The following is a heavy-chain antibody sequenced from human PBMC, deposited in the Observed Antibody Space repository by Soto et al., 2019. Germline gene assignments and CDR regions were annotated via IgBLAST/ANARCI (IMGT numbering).Heavy chain of an antibody. J-gene: IGHJ4*02. D-gene: IGHD5-12*01. V-gene: IGHV3-66*01. CDR3: ARGVGYSGYDYVRGKLDY. CDR1: GFTVSSNY. Sequence: EVQLAESGGGLVQPGGSLRLSCAASGFTVSSNYMSWVRQAPGKGLEWVSVIYSGGSTYYADSVKGRFTISRDNSKNTLYLQMNSLRAEDTAVYYCARGVGYSGYDYVRGKLDYWGQGTLVTVSS. CDR2: IYSGGST.